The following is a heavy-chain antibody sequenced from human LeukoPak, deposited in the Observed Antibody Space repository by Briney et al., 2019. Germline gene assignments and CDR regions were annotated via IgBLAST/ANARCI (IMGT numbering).Heavy chain of an antibody. Sequence: PGGSLRLSCAASGFTFNRYWMHWVRQAPGKGLEWVSSISSSSSYIYYADSVKGRFTISRDNAKNSLYLQMNSLRAEDTAVYYCARDQSNADYGDYGGDYFDYWGQGTLVTVSS. V-gene: IGHV3-21*01. CDR2: ISSSSSYI. CDR1: GFTFNRYW. CDR3: ARDQSNADYGDYGGDYFDY. D-gene: IGHD4-17*01. J-gene: IGHJ4*02.